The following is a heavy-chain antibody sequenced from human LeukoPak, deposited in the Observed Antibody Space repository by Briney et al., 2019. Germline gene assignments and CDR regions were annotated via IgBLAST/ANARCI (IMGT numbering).Heavy chain of an antibody. D-gene: IGHD3-22*01. J-gene: IGHJ4*02. Sequence: PGGPLRLSCPAYGFTFSDHYMSWIRQAPGKGLEWVSYMSTGGSVIYYADSVKGRFTISRDNAKNSLYLQMNSLRAEDTAVYYCARDFRGYAYDYWGRGTPVTVSS. CDR3: ARDFRGYAYDY. V-gene: IGHV3-11*04. CDR2: MSTGGSVI. CDR1: GFTFSDHY.